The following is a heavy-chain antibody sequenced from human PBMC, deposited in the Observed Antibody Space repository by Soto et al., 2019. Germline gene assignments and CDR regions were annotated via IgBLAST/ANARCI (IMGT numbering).Heavy chain of an antibody. Sequence: ASVKVSCKSSGYTFTKYYIHWVRQAPGQGLEWMGVIDPSNGGTTYAERFQGRVTMTRDTSTSTAYMDLTTLRSEDTAVYYCASHCSSSYSDWLDPWGQGTLVTVSS. CDR1: GYTFTKYY. V-gene: IGHV1-46*03. D-gene: IGHD2-15*01. J-gene: IGHJ5*02. CDR2: IDPSNGGT. CDR3: ASHCSSSYSDWLDP.